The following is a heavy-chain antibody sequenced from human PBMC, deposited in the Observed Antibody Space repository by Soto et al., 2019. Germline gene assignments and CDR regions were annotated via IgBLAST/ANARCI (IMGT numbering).Heavy chain of an antibody. J-gene: IGHJ5*02. D-gene: IGHD2-8*01. CDR2: ISAYNGNT. CDR3: ARGRYCTHGVCPKQTNWFDP. CDR1: GYTFTTYG. Sequence: GASVKVSCKASGYTFTTYGISWVRQAPGQGLEWMGWISAYNGNTNYAQKLQGRVTMTTDTSTSTAYMELRSLRSDDTAVYYCARGRYCTHGVCPKQTNWFDPWGQGTLVTVSS. V-gene: IGHV1-18*04.